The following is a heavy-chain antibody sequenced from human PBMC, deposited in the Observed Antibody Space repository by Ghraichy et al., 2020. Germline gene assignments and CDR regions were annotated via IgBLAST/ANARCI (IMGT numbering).Heavy chain of an antibody. Sequence: SETLSLTCTISGGSISSYYWSWIRQPAGKGLEWIGRIYTSGSTNYNPSLKSRVTMSVDTSKNQFSLKLSSVTAADTAVYYCARDHYYDSSGYHYYYYGMDVWDQGTTVTVSS. D-gene: IGHD3-22*01. CDR1: GGSISSYY. CDR3: ARDHYYDSSGYHYYYYGMDV. V-gene: IGHV4-4*07. CDR2: IYTSGST. J-gene: IGHJ6*02.